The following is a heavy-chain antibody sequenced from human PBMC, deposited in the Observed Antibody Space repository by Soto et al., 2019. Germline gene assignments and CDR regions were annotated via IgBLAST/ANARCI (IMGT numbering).Heavy chain of an antibody. V-gene: IGHV4-59*01. CDR1: GGSLTNYY. CDR3: ARGGAARTYWFDP. Sequence: NPSETLSLTCTVSGGSLTNYYWTWIRQPPGKKLEWIGYIYYTGITHYNPSLKNRVTITVDTSRNQFSLKLSSVTAADTAVYYCARGGAARTYWFDPWGQGTLVPVSS. D-gene: IGHD6-6*01. CDR2: IYYTGIT. J-gene: IGHJ5*02.